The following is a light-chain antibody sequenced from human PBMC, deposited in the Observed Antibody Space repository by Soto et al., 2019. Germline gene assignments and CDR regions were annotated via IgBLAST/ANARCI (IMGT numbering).Light chain of an antibody. CDR1: QSISTW. V-gene: IGKV1-5*03. Sequence: DIQMTQSPSTLSASVGDRVTITCRASQSISTWLAWYQQKPGKAPKLLICTASNLEGGVPSRFSGSGSGTEFTLTISSLQPDDFATYYCQQYNSAWTFGQGTKVELK. J-gene: IGKJ1*01. CDR2: TAS. CDR3: QQYNSAWT.